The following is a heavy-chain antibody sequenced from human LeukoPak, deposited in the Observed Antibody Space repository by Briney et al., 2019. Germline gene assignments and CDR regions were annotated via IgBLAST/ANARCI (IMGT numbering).Heavy chain of an antibody. V-gene: IGHV3-23*01. Sequence: GGSLRLSCAASGFTFSSYAMSWVRQAPGKGLEWVSYISSSSSTIYYADSVKGRFTISRDNSKNTLYLQMNSLRAEDTAVYYCAKDPLSDVTPFDYWGQGTLVTVSS. CDR3: AKDPLSDVTPFDY. D-gene: IGHD2/OR15-2a*01. CDR2: ISSSSSTI. J-gene: IGHJ4*02. CDR1: GFTFSSYA.